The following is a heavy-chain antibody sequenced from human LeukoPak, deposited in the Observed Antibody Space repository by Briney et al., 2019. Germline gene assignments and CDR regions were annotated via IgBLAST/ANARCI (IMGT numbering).Heavy chain of an antibody. CDR1: GFTVTSNH. CDR2: IYSGGST. J-gene: IGHJ4*02. D-gene: IGHD3-3*01. CDR3: ARAALYSNYVDY. Sequence: GGSLRLSCVASGFTVTSNHMNWVRQAPGKGLEWVSVIYSGGSTYYADSVKGRFTISRDNSKNTVSLQMNSLRAEDTAVYYCARAALYSNYVDYWGQGSLVTVSS. V-gene: IGHV3-66*01.